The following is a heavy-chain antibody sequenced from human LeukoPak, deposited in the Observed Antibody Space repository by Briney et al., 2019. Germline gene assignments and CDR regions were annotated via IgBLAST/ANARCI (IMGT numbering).Heavy chain of an antibody. J-gene: IGHJ5*02. Sequence: GGSLRLSCAASGFTFSSYAMSWVRQAPGKGLEWVSAISGSGGSTYYADSVKGRFTISRDNSKNTLYLQMNSLRAEDTAVYYCAKGLEYSSSSLPNWFDPRGQGTLVTVSS. CDR2: ISGSGGST. V-gene: IGHV3-23*01. D-gene: IGHD6-6*01. CDR3: AKGLEYSSSSLPNWFDP. CDR1: GFTFSSYA.